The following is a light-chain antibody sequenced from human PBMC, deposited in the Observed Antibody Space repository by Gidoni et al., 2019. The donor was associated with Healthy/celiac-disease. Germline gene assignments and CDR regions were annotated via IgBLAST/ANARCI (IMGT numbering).Light chain of an antibody. CDR1: QSVSSY. CDR3: QQRSNWPPWT. Sequence: EILLTQSPATLSLSPGERATVSCSASQSVSSYVAWYQQKPGQAPRLLIYDASNRATGIPARFSGSGSGTDFTLTISSLEPEDFAVYYCQQRSNWPPWTFGQGTKVEIK. CDR2: DAS. J-gene: IGKJ1*01. V-gene: IGKV3-11*01.